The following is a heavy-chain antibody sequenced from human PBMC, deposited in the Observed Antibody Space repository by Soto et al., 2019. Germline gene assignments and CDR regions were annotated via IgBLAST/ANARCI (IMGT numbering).Heavy chain of an antibody. D-gene: IGHD6-19*01. V-gene: IGHV4-31*03. CDR2: IYYSGST. CDR3: ARDPGGTLAGIGPSAFDI. CDR1: GGSISSGGYY. Sequence: QVQLQESGPGLVKPSQTLSLTCTVSGGSISSGGYYWSWIRQHPGKGLEWIGYIYYSGSTYYNPSLKRRVTISVDTSKNQCSLKLSSVTAADTAVYYCARDPGGTLAGIGPSAFDIWGQGTMVTVSS. J-gene: IGHJ3*02.